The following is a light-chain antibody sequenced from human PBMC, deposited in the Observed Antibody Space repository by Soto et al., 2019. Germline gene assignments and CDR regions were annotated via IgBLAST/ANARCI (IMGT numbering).Light chain of an antibody. CDR3: QQHNDWPT. CDR1: QSVSRK. J-gene: IGKJ5*01. Sequence: EIVMTQSPATLSVSPGESATLSCRASQSVSRKLVWYQQKPGQAPRLLIYGASTRATGIPERFSGSGSGTEFTLTISSLQSEDFAVYYCQQHNDWPTFGQGTRLEIK. CDR2: GAS. V-gene: IGKV3D-15*01.